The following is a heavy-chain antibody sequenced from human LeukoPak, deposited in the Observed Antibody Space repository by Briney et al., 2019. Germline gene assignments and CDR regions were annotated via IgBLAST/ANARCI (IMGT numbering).Heavy chain of an antibody. Sequence: SQTLTLTCTVSGGSISSDGYYWSRIPQHPGKDLESFVYIYYSYSTYYNPSLKSRVTVSVETSKNQFSLKLSSVTAADTAVYYCARDRISRGEYQLLPYYYYGMDVWGQGTTVTVSS. CDR1: GGSISSDGYY. D-gene: IGHD2-2*01. CDR3: ARDRISRGEYQLLPYYYYGMDV. CDR2: IYYSYST. J-gene: IGHJ6*02. V-gene: IGHV4-31*03.